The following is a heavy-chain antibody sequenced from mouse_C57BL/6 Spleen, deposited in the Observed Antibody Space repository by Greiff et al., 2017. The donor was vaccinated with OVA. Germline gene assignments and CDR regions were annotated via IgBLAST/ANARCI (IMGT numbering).Heavy chain of an antibody. CDR1: GFTFSDYY. D-gene: IGHD1-1*01. J-gene: IGHJ2*01. V-gene: IGHV5-16*01. CDR2: INYDGSST. Sequence: DVQLVESEGGLVQPGSSMKLSCTASGFTFSDYYMAWVRQVPEKGLEWVANINYDGSSTYYLDSLKSRFIISRDNAKNILYLQMSSLKSEDTATYYCARGDYGSSYDYWGQGTTLTVSS. CDR3: ARGDYGSSYDY.